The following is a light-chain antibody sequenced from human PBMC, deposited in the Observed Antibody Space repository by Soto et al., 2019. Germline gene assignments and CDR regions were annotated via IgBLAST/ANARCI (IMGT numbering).Light chain of an antibody. Sequence: QSALTQPPSASGSPGQSVTISCTGTSSDVGGYNYVSWYQQHPGKAPKLMFYEVNKRPSGVPDRFSGSKSGNTASLTVSGLQADDEADYYCSSYADSNKWVFGGGTKLTVL. V-gene: IGLV2-8*01. CDR2: EVN. CDR1: SSDVGGYNY. J-gene: IGLJ3*02. CDR3: SSYADSNKWV.